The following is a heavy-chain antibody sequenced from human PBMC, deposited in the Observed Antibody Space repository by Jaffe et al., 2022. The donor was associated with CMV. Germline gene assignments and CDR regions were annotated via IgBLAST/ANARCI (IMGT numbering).Heavy chain of an antibody. CDR2: VYSSGNT. Sequence: QLQLQESGPGLVKPSETLSLTCTVSGGSISSSSFYWGWIRQPPGKGLEWIGSVYSSGNTYYNPSLKSRVTISVDTSKNQFSLKLSSVTAADTAVYYCAYPWDGDYHTTSFDSWGQGILVTVSS. CDR3: AYPWDGDYHTTSFDS. CDR1: GGSISSSSFY. J-gene: IGHJ4*02. D-gene: IGHD4-17*01. V-gene: IGHV4-39*01.